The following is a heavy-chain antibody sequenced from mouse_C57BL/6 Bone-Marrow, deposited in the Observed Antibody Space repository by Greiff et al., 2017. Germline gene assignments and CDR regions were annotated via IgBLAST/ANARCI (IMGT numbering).Heavy chain of an antibody. D-gene: IGHD2-4*01. V-gene: IGHV14-2*01. CDR3: ARGMITTGGYYAMDY. J-gene: IGHJ4*01. CDR2: IDPEDGET. CDR1: GFNIKDYY. Sequence: EVQVVESGAELVKPGASVKLSCTASGFNIKDYYMHWVKQRTEQGLEWIGRIDPEDGETKYAPKFQGKATITADTSSNTAYLQLSSLTSEDTAVYYCARGMITTGGYYAMDYWGQGTSVTVSS.